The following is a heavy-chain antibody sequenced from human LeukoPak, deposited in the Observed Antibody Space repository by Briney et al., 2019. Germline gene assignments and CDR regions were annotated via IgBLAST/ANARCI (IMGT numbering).Heavy chain of an antibody. Sequence: GESLRIPCKGSGCSFTSHWISWVRQLPGQGLEWMGRIDPVDSYATYSPSFQGHVTISADRSISTAYLQWSSLKASDTAMYYCARHSRRYDSLTSYYNSYHYGMDVWGKETTVTVSS. CDR3: ARHSRRYDSLTSYYNSYHYGMDV. J-gene: IGHJ6*04. CDR1: GCSFTSHW. CDR2: IDPVDSYA. V-gene: IGHV5-10-1*01. D-gene: IGHD3-9*01.